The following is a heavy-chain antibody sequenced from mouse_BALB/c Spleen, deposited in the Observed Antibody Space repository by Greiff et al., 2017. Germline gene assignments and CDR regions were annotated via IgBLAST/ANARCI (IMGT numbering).Heavy chain of an antibody. CDR2: IYPGSGNT. D-gene: IGHD1-2*01. V-gene: IGHV1-77*01. CDR1: GYTFTDYY. Sequence: VQLQQSGAELARPGASVKLSCKASGYTFTDYYINWVKQRTGQGLEWIGEIYPGSGNTYYNEKFKGKATLTADKSSSTAYMQLSSLTSEDSAVYFCARDYYGYDYWGQGTTLTVSS. J-gene: IGHJ2*01. CDR3: ARDYYGYDY.